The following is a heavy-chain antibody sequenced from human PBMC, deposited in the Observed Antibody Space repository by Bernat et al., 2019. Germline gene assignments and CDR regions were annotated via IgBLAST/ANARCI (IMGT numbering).Heavy chain of an antibody. CDR2: ISYDGSNK. CDR1: GFTFSSYA. V-gene: IGHV3-30-3*01. J-gene: IGHJ4*02. Sequence: QVQLVESGGGVVQPGRSLRLSCAASGFTFSSYAMHWVRQAPGKGLEWVAVISYDGSNKYYADSVKGRFTISRDNSKNTLYLQMNSLRAEDTAVYYCARGMTTVVTPSYWGQGTLVTVSS. D-gene: IGHD4-23*01. CDR3: ARGMTTVVTPSY.